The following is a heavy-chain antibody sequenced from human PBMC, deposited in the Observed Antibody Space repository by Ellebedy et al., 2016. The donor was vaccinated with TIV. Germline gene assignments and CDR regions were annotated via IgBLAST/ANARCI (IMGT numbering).Heavy chain of an antibody. Sequence: GESLKISCAASGFTFSSHWMHWVRQAPGKGLEWVSAITSPGGYIHYAESVKGRFTISRDNAKSSLFLQMNSLRAEDTAFYYCATSHNGFLNWGQGALVTVSS. V-gene: IGHV3-21*01. D-gene: IGHD5-24*01. J-gene: IGHJ4*02. CDR3: ATSHNGFLN. CDR2: ITSPGGYI. CDR1: GFTFSSHW.